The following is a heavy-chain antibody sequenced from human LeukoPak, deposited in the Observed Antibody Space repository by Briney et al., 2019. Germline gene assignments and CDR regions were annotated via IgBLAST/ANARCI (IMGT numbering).Heavy chain of an antibody. CDR3: ARMPGRSPDY. CDR2: IDYNGNT. J-gene: IGHJ4*02. D-gene: IGHD3-10*01. CDR1: GASLRGNY. Sequence: SETLSLTCTVSGASLRGNYWTWIRQPPGKGLEWIGYIDYNGNTKYNPSLQSRVTISVDTSKSQLFLKLNSVTAADTALYFCARMPGRSPDYRGQGTLVTVSS. V-gene: IGHV4-59*08.